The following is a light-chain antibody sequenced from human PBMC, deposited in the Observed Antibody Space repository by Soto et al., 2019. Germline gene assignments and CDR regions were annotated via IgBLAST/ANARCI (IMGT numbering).Light chain of an antibody. CDR1: NSDVGGYNY. J-gene: IGLJ1*01. Sequence: QSVLTQPASLSGSPGQSSTISCTGNNSDVGGYNYVSWYQQHPGKAPKLMIYEVSNRPSGVSSRFSGSKSGNTASLTISGLQAEDEADYYCSSYTSNNTYVFGTGTKLTVL. V-gene: IGLV2-14*01. CDR3: SSYTSNNTYV. CDR2: EVS.